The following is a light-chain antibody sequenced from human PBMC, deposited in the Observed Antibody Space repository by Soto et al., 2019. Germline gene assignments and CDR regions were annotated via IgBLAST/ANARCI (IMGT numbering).Light chain of an antibody. V-gene: IGKV1-5*03. CDR1: QSISNW. CDR2: KAS. Sequence: DIQITQSPSTLSAPVGDSVIITCRASQSISNWLAWYQQTPGKAPNLLIYKASSLKSGVPSRLSGSGSGTEFTLTIRSLQPDDFATYYCQQYDNYWTFGQGTKVDIK. J-gene: IGKJ1*01. CDR3: QQYDNYWT.